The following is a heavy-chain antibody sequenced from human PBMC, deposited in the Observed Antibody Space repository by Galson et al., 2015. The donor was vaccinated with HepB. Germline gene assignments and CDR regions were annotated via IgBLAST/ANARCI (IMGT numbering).Heavy chain of an antibody. J-gene: IGHJ4*02. CDR2: IYYSGST. Sequence: TLSLTCTVSGGSISSGGYYWSWIRQHPGKGLEWIGYIYYSGSTYYNPSLKSRVTISVDTSKNQFSLKLSSVTAADTAVYYCARGRYSGYDYYGDYPFAPPRDYWGQGTLVTVSS. CDR1: GGSISSGGYY. V-gene: IGHV4-31*03. D-gene: IGHD5-12*01. CDR3: ARGRYSGYDYYGDYPFAPPRDY.